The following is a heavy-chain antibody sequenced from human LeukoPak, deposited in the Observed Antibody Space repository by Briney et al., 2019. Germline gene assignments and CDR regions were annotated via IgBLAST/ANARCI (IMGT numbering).Heavy chain of an antibody. CDR2: IIPILGIA. D-gene: IGHD1-14*01. CDR3: ARHTTGKAFHI. Sequence: ASVKVSCKASGGTFSSYAISWVRQAPGQGLEWMGRIIPILGIANYAQKFQGRVTITADKSTSTAYMELSSLRSEDTAVYYCARHTTGKAFHIWGQGTMVTVSS. J-gene: IGHJ3*02. V-gene: IGHV1-69*04. CDR1: GGTFSSYA.